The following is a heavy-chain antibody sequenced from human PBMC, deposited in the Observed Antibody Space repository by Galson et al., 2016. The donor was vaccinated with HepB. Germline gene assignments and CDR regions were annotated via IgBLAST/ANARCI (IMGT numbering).Heavy chain of an antibody. CDR3: TNSEFRSGWFLDH. Sequence: SLSLSCAASGFTFSSHGMHLVRQAPGKAMEWVALISFDGKNTFYADSVKGRFTVSRDNAKNNLYLQISSLRAQDTAVYYCTNSEFRSGWFLDHWGQGTQVTVSS. J-gene: IGHJ4*02. D-gene: IGHD6-19*01. V-gene: IGHV3-33*06. CDR2: ISFDGKNT. CDR1: GFTFSSHG.